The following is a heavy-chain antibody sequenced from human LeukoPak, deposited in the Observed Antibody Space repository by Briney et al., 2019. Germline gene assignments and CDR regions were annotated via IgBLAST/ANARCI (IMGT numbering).Heavy chain of an antibody. J-gene: IGHJ3*02. D-gene: IGHD5-18*01. CDR2: ISGSGGTT. Sequence: PGGSLRLSCAASGFTFSSYGMSWVRQAPGKGLEWVSSISGSGGTTYYAHSVKGRFTISRDNSKNTPYLQMNSLRADDTAVYSCAKDPPTVMANAFHIWGQGTMVTVS. CDR3: AKDPPTVMANAFHI. CDR1: GFTFSSYG. V-gene: IGHV3-23*01.